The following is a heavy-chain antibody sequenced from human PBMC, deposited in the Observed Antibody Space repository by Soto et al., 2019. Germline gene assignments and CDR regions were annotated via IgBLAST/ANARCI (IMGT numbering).Heavy chain of an antibody. D-gene: IGHD2-2*01. CDR1: GGTFSSYA. CDR3: ARDPIGSTSCYFCTDGGHYYYYYGMDV. V-gene: IGHV1-69*06. CDR2: IITIFGTA. Sequence: SVKVSFKASGGTFSSYAISWVRQAPGQGLEWIGGIITIFGTANYVQKFQGRVTITADKSTSTAYMELSSLRSEYTAVYYCARDPIGSTSCYFCTDGGHYYYYYGMDVWGQGTTVTVSS. J-gene: IGHJ6*02.